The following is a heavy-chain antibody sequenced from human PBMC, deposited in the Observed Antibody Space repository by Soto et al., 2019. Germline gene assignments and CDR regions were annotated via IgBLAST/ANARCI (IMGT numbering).Heavy chain of an antibody. CDR1: GYTFTSYY. CDR3: VRDFKYYDSSGYSNPPLYGMDV. V-gene: IGHV1-46*01. D-gene: IGHD3-22*01. CDR2: INPSGGST. Sequence: QVQLVQSGAEVKKPGASVKVSCKASGYTFTSYYMHWVRQAPGQGLEWMGIINPSGGSTSYAQKFQGRVNMTRDTSTSTVYMELSSLRSEDTAVYYWVRDFKYYDSSGYSNPPLYGMDVWGQGTTVTVSS. J-gene: IGHJ6*02.